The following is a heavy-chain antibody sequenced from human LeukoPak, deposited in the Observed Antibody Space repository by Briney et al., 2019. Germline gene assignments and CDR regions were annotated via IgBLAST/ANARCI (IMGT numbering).Heavy chain of an antibody. V-gene: IGHV4-59*11. J-gene: IGHJ5*02. D-gene: IGHD6-13*01. CDR1: GGSISSHC. CDR3: ARVPPPVAAAGTPWFDP. CDR2: IYYSGST. Sequence: MPSETLSLTCTVSGGSISSHCWSWIRQPPGKGLEWIGYIYYSGSTNYNPSLKSRVTISVDTSKNQFSLKLCSVTAADTAVYYCARVPPPVAAAGTPWFDPWGQGTLVTVSS.